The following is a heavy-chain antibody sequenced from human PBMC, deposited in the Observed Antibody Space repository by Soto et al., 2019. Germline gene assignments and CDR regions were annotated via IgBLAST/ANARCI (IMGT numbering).Heavy chain of an antibody. CDR1: GGSISSSSYY. CDR3: ARLIVGATPFDY. J-gene: IGHJ4*02. D-gene: IGHD1-26*01. V-gene: IGHV4-39*01. Sequence: SETLSLTCTVSGGSISSSSYYWGWIRQPPGKGLEWIGSIYYSGSTYYNPSLKSRVTISVDTSKNQFSLKLSSVTAADTAVYYCARLIVGATPFDYWGQGTLVTVYS. CDR2: IYYSGST.